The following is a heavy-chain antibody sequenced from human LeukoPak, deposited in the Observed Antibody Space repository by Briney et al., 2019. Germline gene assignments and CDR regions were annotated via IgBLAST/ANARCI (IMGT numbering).Heavy chain of an antibody. D-gene: IGHD5-24*01. CDR2: IYPGDSDT. CDR3: ARQWLQYPGLFDY. J-gene: IGHJ4*02. Sequence: GESLKISCEGSGYIFPSFWIGWVRQMPGKGLEWMGIIYPGDSDTRYSPSFQGQVTISADKSISTAYLQWSSLKASDTAMYYCARQWLQYPGLFDYWGQGTLVTVSS. CDR1: GYIFPSFW. V-gene: IGHV5-51*01.